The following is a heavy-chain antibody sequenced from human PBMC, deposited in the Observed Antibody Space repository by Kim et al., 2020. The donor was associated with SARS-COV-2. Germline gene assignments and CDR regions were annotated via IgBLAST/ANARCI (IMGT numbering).Heavy chain of an antibody. CDR1: GFTFSSYA. V-gene: IGHV3-23*01. Sequence: GGSLRLSCAASGFTFSSYAMSWVRQAPGKGLEWVSAISGSGGSTYYADSVKGRFTISRDNSKNTLYLQMNSLRAEDTAVYYCAKVPTHYSTMSGGFDPWGQGTLVTVSS. CDR3: AKVPTHYSTMSGGFDP. J-gene: IGHJ5*02. CDR2: ISGSGGST. D-gene: IGHD4-4*01.